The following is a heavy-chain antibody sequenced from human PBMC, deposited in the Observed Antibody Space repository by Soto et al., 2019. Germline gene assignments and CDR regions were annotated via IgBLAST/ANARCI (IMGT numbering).Heavy chain of an antibody. V-gene: IGHV4-59*12. D-gene: IGHD3-3*01. CDR2: IYHSGST. CDR1: GGSISSYY. J-gene: IGHJ6*02. CDR3: ARSPLLRFLEWFLYGMDV. Sequence: PSETLSLTCTVSGGSISSYYWSWIRQPPGKGLEWIGYIYHSGSTYYNPSLKSRVTISVDRSKNQFSLKLSSVTAADTAVYYCARSPLLRFLEWFLYGMDVWGQGTMVTVSS.